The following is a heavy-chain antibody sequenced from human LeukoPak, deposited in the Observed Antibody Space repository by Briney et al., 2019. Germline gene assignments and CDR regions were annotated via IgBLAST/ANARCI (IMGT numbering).Heavy chain of an antibody. CDR3: ARDDYGDYPFDY. J-gene: IGHJ4*02. V-gene: IGHV1-69*04. Sequence: ASVKVSCKASGGTFSSYAIRWVRQAPGQGLEWMGRIIPILGIANYAQKFQGRVTITADKSTSTAYMELSSLRSEDTAVYYCARDDYGDYPFDYWGQGTLVTVSS. CDR1: GGTFSSYA. CDR2: IIPILGIA. D-gene: IGHD4-17*01.